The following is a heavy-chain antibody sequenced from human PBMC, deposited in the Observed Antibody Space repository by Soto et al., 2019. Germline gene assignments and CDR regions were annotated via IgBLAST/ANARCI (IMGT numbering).Heavy chain of an antibody. D-gene: IGHD4-4*01. Sequence: QVQLVESGGGVVPPGTSLRLSCAASGFTFSSFSMPWVRQAPGKGLEWVAVISYDNGDNKYYADSVRGRFTVSRDNPKNTLYLQMISLRPEDTAVYYCARTRVVSGTPDFDYWGQGTLVTVSS. CDR3: ARTRVVSGTPDFDY. CDR1: GFTFSSFS. J-gene: IGHJ4*02. CDR2: ISYDNGDNK. V-gene: IGHV3-30-3*01.